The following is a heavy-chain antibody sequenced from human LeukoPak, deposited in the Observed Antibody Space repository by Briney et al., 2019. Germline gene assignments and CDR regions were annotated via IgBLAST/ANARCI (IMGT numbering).Heavy chain of an antibody. CDR3: VKDERDHDFWRGYFHYYYYYGMDV. V-gene: IGHV3-64D*09. CDR2: ISSNGGST. J-gene: IGHJ6*02. D-gene: IGHD3-3*01. Sequence: GGSLRLSCSASGFTFSSYAMHWVRQAPGKGLEYVSAISSNGGSTYYADSVKGRFTISRDNSNNTLYLQMSSLRAEDTAVYYCVKDERDHDFWRGYFHYYYYYGMDVWGQGTTVTVSS. CDR1: GFTFSSYA.